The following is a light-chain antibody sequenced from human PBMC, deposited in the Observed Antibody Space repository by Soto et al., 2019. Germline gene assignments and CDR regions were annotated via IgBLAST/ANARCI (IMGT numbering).Light chain of an antibody. Sequence: EIVMTQSPATLSVSAGERANLSSGASQSVSSNLAWYQQKPAQAPRLLVYGAYTRATGIPARFSGSGSGTDFTLTISSLQSEDFAVYYCQHYNYWPPKTFGQGTKVDIK. V-gene: IGKV3-15*01. CDR2: GAY. CDR3: QHYNYWPPKT. J-gene: IGKJ1*01. CDR1: QSVSSN.